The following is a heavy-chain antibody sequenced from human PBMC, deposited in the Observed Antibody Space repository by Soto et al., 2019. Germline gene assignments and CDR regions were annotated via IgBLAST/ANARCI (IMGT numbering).Heavy chain of an antibody. V-gene: IGHV3-23*01. D-gene: IGHD3-10*01. CDR3: ARLWDNMVRGVNQAFDI. Sequence: GGSLRLSCAASGFTFSSYAMSWVRQAPGKGLEWVSSISGSGGSTYYADSVKGRFTISRDNSKNTLYLQMNSLRAEDTAVYYCARLWDNMVRGVNQAFDIWGQGTMVTVS. J-gene: IGHJ3*02. CDR2: ISGSGGST. CDR1: GFTFSSYA.